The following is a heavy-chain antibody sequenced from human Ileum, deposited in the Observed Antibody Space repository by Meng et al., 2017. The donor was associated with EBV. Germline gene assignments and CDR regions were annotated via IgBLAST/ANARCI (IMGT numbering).Heavy chain of an antibody. J-gene: IGHJ4*02. CDR3: ARVGQWLPIDY. Sequence: QWESQEAGPGLVKPSGTLSLTCAVSVGSISSSNWWSWTRQPPGKGLEWIGEIYHSGSTNYNPSLKSRVTISVDKSKNQFSLNLSSVTAADTAVYYCARVGQWLPIDYWGQGTLVTVSS. D-gene: IGHD6-19*01. CDR2: IYHSGST. V-gene: IGHV4-4*02. CDR1: VGSISSSNW.